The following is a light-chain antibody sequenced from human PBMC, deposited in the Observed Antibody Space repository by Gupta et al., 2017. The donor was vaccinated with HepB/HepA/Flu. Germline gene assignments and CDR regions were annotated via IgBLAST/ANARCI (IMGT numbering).Light chain of an antibody. V-gene: IGKV3D-20*01. Sequence: EIVLTQSPATLSLSPGERATLSCGASQTIRNDYLAWYQQKPGLAPRLLIYDASRRATGIPARFSGSGSGTDFTLIINRLEPEDFAVYYCQQEGRSPKAFGQGTKVEIK. J-gene: IGKJ1*01. CDR2: DAS. CDR1: QTIRNDY. CDR3: QQEGRSPKA.